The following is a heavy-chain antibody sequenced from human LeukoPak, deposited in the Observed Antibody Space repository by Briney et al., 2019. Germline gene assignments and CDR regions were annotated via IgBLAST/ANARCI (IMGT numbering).Heavy chain of an antibody. Sequence: PSETLSLTCAVSGYSISSGYYWGWIRQPPGKGLEWIGSIYHSGSTYYNPSLKSRVTISVDTSKNQFSLKLSSVTAADTAVYYCARTLGNGRWLQFQGFDYWGQGTLVTVSS. CDR3: ARTLGNGRWLQFQGFDY. CDR1: GYSISSGYY. CDR2: IYHSGST. D-gene: IGHD5-24*01. J-gene: IGHJ4*02. V-gene: IGHV4-38-2*01.